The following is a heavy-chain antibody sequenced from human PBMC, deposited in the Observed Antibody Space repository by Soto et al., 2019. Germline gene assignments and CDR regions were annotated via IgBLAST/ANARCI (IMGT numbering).Heavy chain of an antibody. CDR1: GYTFTTYQ. CDR2: INPSGGST. CDR3: AKWSDNFDSIGRPLDY. V-gene: IGHV1-46*01. Sequence: ASVKVSCKASGYTFTTYQMHWVRQAPGQGLEWMRIINPSGGSTVYAQKFQGRVTMTRDTSTSTVYMELSSLRSEDTAVYYCAKWSDNFDSIGRPLDYWGQGTLVTVSS. D-gene: IGHD3-22*01. J-gene: IGHJ4*02.